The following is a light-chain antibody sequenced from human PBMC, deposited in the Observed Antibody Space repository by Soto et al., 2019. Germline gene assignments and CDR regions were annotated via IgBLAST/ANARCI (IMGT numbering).Light chain of an antibody. CDR3: QSYDNSLNCHYV. CDR1: SSNIGASYD. J-gene: IGLJ1*01. CDR2: ANI. V-gene: IGLV1-40*01. Sequence: QSMLAPPPSVSGAPGQSATISCTGSSSNIGASYDVNWYQQLPGTAPRLLIYANINRPSGVPDRFSASKFGTSASLAITGLQAEDEGDYYCQSYDNSLNCHYVFGTGTKVTGL.